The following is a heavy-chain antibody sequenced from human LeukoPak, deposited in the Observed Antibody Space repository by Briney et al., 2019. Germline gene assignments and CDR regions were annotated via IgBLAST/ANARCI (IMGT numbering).Heavy chain of an antibody. CDR1: GFTFSSYW. CDR3: ARADSSSWYGYYDSSGYYFDY. V-gene: IGHV3-7*01. CDR2: IKQDGSEK. J-gene: IGHJ4*02. Sequence: GGSLRLSCAASGFTFSSYWMSWVRQAPGKGLEWVVNIKQDGSEKYYVDSVKGRFTISRDNAKNSLYLQMNSLRAEDTAVYYCARADSSSWYGYYDSSGYYFDYWGQGTLVTVSS. D-gene: IGHD3-22*01.